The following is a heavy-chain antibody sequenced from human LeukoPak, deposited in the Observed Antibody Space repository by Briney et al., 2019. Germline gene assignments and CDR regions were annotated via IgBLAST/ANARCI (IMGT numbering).Heavy chain of an antibody. CDR3: ARERTSGWDAFDT. V-gene: IGHV3-64D*06. Sequence: GGSLRLSCSASGFTFSSYAMHWVRQAPGKGLQYVSAITSSGSNTYYADSVKDRFTISRDNSKNTLYLQMSSLRAEDTAVYYCARERTSGWDAFDTWGQGTLVTVSS. D-gene: IGHD6-19*01. CDR2: ITSSGSNT. J-gene: IGHJ5*02. CDR1: GFTFSSYA.